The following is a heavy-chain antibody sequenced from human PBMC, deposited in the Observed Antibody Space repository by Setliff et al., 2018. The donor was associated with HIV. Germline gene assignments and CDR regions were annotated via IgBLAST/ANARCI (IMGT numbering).Heavy chain of an antibody. CDR2: ICYSGTTIYT. V-gene: IGHV4-39*07. J-gene: IGHJ4*01. Sequence: SETLSLTCTVSGGSFFGRSFQSTWIRQTPGEVLEWIADICYSGTTIYTNYNPSLESRVIVSEDTSRDQFFLKLTSVTADDTAIYYCARVPPFAYWGPGLLVTVSS. CDR1: GGSFFGRSFQ. CDR3: ARVPPFAY.